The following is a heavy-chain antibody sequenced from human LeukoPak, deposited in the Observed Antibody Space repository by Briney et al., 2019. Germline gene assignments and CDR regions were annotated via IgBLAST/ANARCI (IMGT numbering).Heavy chain of an antibody. V-gene: IGHV1-69*01. CDR1: GGTFSSYA. D-gene: IGHD3-10*01. J-gene: IGHJ6*04. CDR2: IIPIFGTA. Sequence: SVKVSCKASGGTFSSYAISWVRQAPGQGLEWMGGIIPIFGTANYAQKFQGRVTITADESTSTAYMELSSLRSEDTAVYYCARPKRSITMVRGTYYGMDVWGEGTTVTVSS. CDR3: ARPKRSITMVRGTYYGMDV.